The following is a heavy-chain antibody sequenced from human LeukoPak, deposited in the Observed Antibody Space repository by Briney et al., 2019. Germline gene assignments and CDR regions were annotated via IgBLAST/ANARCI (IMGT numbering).Heavy chain of an antibody. CDR2: IYSAGNT. V-gene: IGHV3-53*01. CDR1: GFTVSSNS. D-gene: IGHD3-16*01. CDR3: AREMGAY. J-gene: IGHJ4*02. Sequence: TGGSLRLSCTVSGFTVSSNSVSWVRQAPGKGLEWVSFIYSAGNTHYSDSVKGRFTISIDNSKNTLYLQMNSLRAEDTAVYYCAREMGAYWGQGTLVTVSS.